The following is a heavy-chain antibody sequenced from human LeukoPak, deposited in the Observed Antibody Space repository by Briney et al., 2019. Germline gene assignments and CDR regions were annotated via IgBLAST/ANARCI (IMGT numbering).Heavy chain of an antibody. V-gene: IGHV3-23*01. CDR2: ISGSGGST. J-gene: IGHJ4*02. D-gene: IGHD3-10*01. CDR1: GFTFSSYG. CDR3: AKAPFLYGSGSYYAFDY. Sequence: GGSLRLSCAASGFTFSSYGMSWVRQAPGKGLEWVSAISGSGGSTYYADSVKGRFTISRDNSKNTLYLQMNSLRAEDTAVYYCAKAPFLYGSGSYYAFDYWGQGTLVTVSS.